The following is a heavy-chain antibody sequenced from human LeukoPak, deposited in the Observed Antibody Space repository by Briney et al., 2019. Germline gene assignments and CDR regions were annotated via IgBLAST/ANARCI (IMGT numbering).Heavy chain of an antibody. D-gene: IGHD5-12*01. V-gene: IGHV4-59*08. J-gene: IGHJ6*02. CDR3: ATGRPSGYDDYYYGMDV. CDR2: IYYSGST. Sequence: PSETLSLTCTVSGGSISSYYWSWIRQPPGKGLEWIGYIYYSGSTNYNPSLKSRVTISVDTSKNQFSLKLSSVTAADTAVYYRATGRPSGYDDYYYGMDVWGQGTTVTVSS. CDR1: GGSISSYY.